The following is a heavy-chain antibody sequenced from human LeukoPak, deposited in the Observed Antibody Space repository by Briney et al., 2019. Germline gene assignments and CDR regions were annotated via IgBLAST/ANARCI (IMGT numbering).Heavy chain of an antibody. CDR1: GGSISSYY. CDR2: IYYSGST. Sequence: SETLSLTCTVSGGSISSYYWSWIRQPPGKGLEWIGYIYYSGSTYYNPTLKSRVTISVDTSKNQFSLKLSSVTAADTAVYYCARGVVSTHHYWGQGTLVTVSS. CDR3: ARGVVSTHHY. D-gene: IGHD2-15*01. V-gene: IGHV4-59*01. J-gene: IGHJ4*02.